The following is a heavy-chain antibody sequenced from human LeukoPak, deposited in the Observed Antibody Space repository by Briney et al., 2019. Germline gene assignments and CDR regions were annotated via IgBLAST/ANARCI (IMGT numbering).Heavy chain of an antibody. CDR3: ARRDGQNLDYSDY. V-gene: IGHV3-48*02. D-gene: IGHD5-24*01. Sequence: GGSLRLSCAASGFTFSSYAMSWVRQAPGKGLEWVSYISSSSSTIYYADSVKGRFTISRDNAKNSLYLQMNSLRDEDTGVYFCARRDGQNLDYSDYWGQGTLVTVSS. CDR1: GFTFSSYA. CDR2: ISSSSSTI. J-gene: IGHJ4*02.